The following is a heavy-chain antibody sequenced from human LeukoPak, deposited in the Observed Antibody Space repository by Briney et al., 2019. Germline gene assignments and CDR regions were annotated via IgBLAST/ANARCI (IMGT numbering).Heavy chain of an antibody. Sequence: SETLSLTCSVSGGSISSSNYYCGWIRQPPGKGLEWIGSIYYSGSTYYNSSLKSRVTISVDTPKNQFSLKLSSVTAADTAVYYCARLTNYYFDYWGQGTLVSVSS. D-gene: IGHD3-9*01. J-gene: IGHJ4*02. V-gene: IGHV4-39*01. CDR2: IYYSGST. CDR3: ARLTNYYFDY. CDR1: GGSISSSNYY.